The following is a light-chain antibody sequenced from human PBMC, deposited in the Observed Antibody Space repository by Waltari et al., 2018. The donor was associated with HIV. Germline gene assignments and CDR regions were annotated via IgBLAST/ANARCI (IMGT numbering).Light chain of an antibody. CDR3: QHYGYSVT. V-gene: IGKV3-20*01. J-gene: IGKJ4*01. CDR2: AAS. Sequence: IVLTQSPGSLTVSPGERATLFCEASENINSSVAWYKQTPGQPPMLLIFAASRRASGTPDRFVAIGSGTDFSFSITRLEPEDFVSYFCQHYGYSVTFGGGTKLE. CDR1: ENINSS.